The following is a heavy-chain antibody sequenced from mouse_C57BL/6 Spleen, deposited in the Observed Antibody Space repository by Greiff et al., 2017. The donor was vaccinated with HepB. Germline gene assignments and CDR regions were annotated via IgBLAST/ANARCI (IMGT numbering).Heavy chain of an antibody. J-gene: IGHJ2*01. Sequence: DVQLVESGGGLVKPGGSLKLSCAASGFTFSDYGMHWVRQAPEKGLEWVAYISSGSSTIYYADTVKGRFTISRDNAKNTLFLQMTSLRSEDTAMYYCARCGVTGAVFDYWGQGTTLTVSS. CDR3: ARCGVTGAVFDY. D-gene: IGHD2-2*01. CDR1: GFTFSDYG. CDR2: ISSGSSTI. V-gene: IGHV5-17*01.